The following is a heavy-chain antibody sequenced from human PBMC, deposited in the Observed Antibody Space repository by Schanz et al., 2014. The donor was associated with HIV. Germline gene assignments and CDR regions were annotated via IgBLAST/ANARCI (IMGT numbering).Heavy chain of an antibody. D-gene: IGHD4-17*01. V-gene: IGHV1-69*01. CDR1: GGTFSTYA. J-gene: IGHJ4*02. CDR3: ARSRYGDYPYYFDY. Sequence: QVHLVQSGAEVQRPGTTVKVSCKASGGTFSTYAINWVRQAPGQGLEWMGGIIPLFDTANYAQRFQGRVTISAYESTSTAYMELSSLRSEDTAVYYCARSRYGDYPYYFDYWGQGTLVTVSS. CDR2: IIPLFDTA.